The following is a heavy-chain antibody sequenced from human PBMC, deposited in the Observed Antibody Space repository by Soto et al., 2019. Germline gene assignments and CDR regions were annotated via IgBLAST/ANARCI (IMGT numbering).Heavy chain of an antibody. CDR1: GGSISSGGYY. CDR3: ARDHGGYSYGYSGWFDP. D-gene: IGHD5-18*01. V-gene: IGHV4-31*03. J-gene: IGHJ5*02. Sequence: QVQLQESGPGLVKPSQTLSLTCTVSGGSISSGGYYWSWIRQHPGKGLEWIGYIYYSGSTYYNPSLKSRVTISVDTSKNKFSLKLSSVTAADTAVYYCARDHGGYSYGYSGWFDPWGQGTLVTVSS. CDR2: IYYSGST.